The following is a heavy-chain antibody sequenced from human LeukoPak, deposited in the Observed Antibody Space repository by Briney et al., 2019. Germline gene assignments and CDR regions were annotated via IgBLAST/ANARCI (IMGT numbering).Heavy chain of an antibody. J-gene: IGHJ4*02. Sequence: PSETLSLTCIVSGYSISSSYYWGWIRQPPGKGLEWIGSIYHSGNTYYNPSLKSRVTISVDTSKNQFSLKLSPVTAADTAVYYCARHFYSSGFTTDYWGQGTLVTVSS. CDR2: IYHSGNT. CDR3: ARHFYSSGFTTDY. V-gene: IGHV4-38-2*02. CDR1: GYSISSSYY. D-gene: IGHD6-19*01.